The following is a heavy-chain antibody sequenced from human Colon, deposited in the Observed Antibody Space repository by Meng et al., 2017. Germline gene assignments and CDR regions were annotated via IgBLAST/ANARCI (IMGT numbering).Heavy chain of an antibody. CDR1: GGSLISSNW. D-gene: IGHD3-22*01. J-gene: IGHJ4*02. CDR2: IYRSGST. V-gene: IGHV4-4*02. CDR3: ARRVQYSSGYYYFDF. Sequence: GHLTESGPGLVKPSGARALTCVVSGGSLISSNWWTWGRQGPGKGMEWIGEIYRSGSTNYNPSLKSRVTISIDTSKNEFSLKLTSVTAADTALYYCARRVQYSSGYYYFDFWGQGTLVTVSS.